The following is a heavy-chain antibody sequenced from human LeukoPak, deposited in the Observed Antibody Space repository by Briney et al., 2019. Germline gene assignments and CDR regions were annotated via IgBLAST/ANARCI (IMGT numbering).Heavy chain of an antibody. Sequence: PGGSLRLSCAASGFTFSSYAMSWVRQAPGKGLEWVSAISGSGGSTYYADSVKGRFTISRDNSKNTLYLQMNSLRAEDTAVYYCAKGHAGDCGGDCYANNWFDPWGQGTLVTVSS. CDR3: AKGHAGDCGGDCYANNWFDP. V-gene: IGHV3-23*01. J-gene: IGHJ5*02. D-gene: IGHD2-21*02. CDR2: ISGSGGST. CDR1: GFTFSSYA.